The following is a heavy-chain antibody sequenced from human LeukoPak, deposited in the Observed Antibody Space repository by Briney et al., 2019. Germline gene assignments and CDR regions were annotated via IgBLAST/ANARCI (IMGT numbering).Heavy chain of an antibody. J-gene: IGHJ4*02. CDR1: GFTFTNVG. CDR3: ARYYYDRSGYFYFDS. CDR2: IWYDGSKK. D-gene: IGHD3-22*01. V-gene: IGHV3-33*01. Sequence: GGTLRLSCAASGFTFTNVGLHWVRQAPGKGLEWVAVIWYDGSKKYYADSVKGRFTISRDNSKNTLYLQINSLSADDTSVYYCARYYYDRSGYFYFDSWGRGTMVSVSS.